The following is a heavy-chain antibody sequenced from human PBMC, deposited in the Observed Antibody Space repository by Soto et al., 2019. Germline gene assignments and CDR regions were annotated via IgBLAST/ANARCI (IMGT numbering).Heavy chain of an antibody. Sequence: QITLNESGPTLVKPTQTLTLTCTFSGFSLSTRGVGVGWIRQPPGKALEWLALLYCDDDERYSPSLMSMLTITNDPSKTHVFLTMTNMDPEDTVTYYCAHRPRGFSYFFDYWGQATLVTVSS. V-gene: IGHV2-5*02. CDR2: LYCDDDE. CDR3: AHRPRGFSYFFDY. J-gene: IGHJ4*02. CDR1: GFSLSTRGVG.